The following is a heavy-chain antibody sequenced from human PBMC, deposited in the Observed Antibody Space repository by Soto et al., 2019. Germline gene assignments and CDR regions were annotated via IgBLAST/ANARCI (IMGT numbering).Heavy chain of an antibody. V-gene: IGHV3-7*01. D-gene: IGHD2-8*01. J-gene: IGHJ5*02. CDR1: GFAFCGDW. CDR2: IKQDGSEK. Sequence: EVQLVESGGDLVQPGGSLRLSCVASGFAFCGDWMSWVRQAPGKGLEWVANIKQDGSEKPYLDAVRGRSTISRDNSKNSDYLQISKLRAEDTGVYSCARDCYGVYSYGTGASWGQGTLVTASS. CDR3: ARDCYGVYSYGTGAS.